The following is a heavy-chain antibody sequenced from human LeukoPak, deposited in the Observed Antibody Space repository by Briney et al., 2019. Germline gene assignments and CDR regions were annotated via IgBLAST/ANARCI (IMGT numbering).Heavy chain of an antibody. D-gene: IGHD2-21*02. CDR2: IDYSGST. Sequence: SETLSLTCTVSGGSITSDYWSWIRQPPGKGLEWIGYIDYSGSTNYNPSLKSRVTISRDKSKKQFSLRLNSVTAADTAVYYCARVRRYCGGDCYNFDYWGQGTLVTVSS. CDR1: GGSITSDY. V-gene: IGHV4-59*13. CDR3: ARVRRYCGGDCYNFDY. J-gene: IGHJ4*02.